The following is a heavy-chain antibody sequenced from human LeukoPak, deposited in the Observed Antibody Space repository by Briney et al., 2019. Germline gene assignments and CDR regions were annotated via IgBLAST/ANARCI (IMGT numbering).Heavy chain of an antibody. CDR2: ISTIGIT. Sequence: SETLSLTCTVSSGPISSSNYYWSWIRQPAGGGLEWIGRISTIGITNYNPSLISRVTISIDTSKNQFSLKLSSVTAADTAVYYCARDGCGGSCFHYYYYYMDVWGKGTTVTISS. V-gene: IGHV4-61*02. CDR1: SGPISSSNYY. CDR3: ARDGCGGSCFHYYYYYMDV. D-gene: IGHD2-15*01. J-gene: IGHJ6*03.